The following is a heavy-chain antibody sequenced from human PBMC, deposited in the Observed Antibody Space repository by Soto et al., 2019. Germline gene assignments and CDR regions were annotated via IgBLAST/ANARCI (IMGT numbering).Heavy chain of an antibody. D-gene: IGHD6-19*01. CDR3: AGGPEGWPAEY. CDR2: IRHDGSEK. V-gene: IGHV3-7*03. CDR1: GFSFSNYW. Sequence: SLRLSCAASGFSFSNYWMMWIRQAPGKGLEWVANIRHDGSEKYYGDSVKGRFTASRDNAQNPLYLQMNSLRAEDTAVYYCAGGPEGWPAEYWGQGTLVTVSS. J-gene: IGHJ4*02.